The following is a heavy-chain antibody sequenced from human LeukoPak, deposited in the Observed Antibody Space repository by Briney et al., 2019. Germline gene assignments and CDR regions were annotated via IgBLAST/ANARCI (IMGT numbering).Heavy chain of an antibody. V-gene: IGHV3-23*01. D-gene: IGHD2-2*01. CDR2: ITDTGGDT. CDR3: ARGVVVAPRSAFDI. Sequence: PGGSLRLSCAASGFTFSSYAMTWVRQAPGEGLEWVSAITDTGGDTYYADSVKGRFTISRDNAKNSLSLQMNSLRVEDTAVYYCARGVVVAPRSAFDIWGQGTMVTVSS. CDR1: GFTFSSYA. J-gene: IGHJ3*02.